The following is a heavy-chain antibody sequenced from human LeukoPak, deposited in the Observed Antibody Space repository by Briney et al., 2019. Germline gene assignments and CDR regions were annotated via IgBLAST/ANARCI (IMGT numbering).Heavy chain of an antibody. CDR2: INYSRSS. Sequence: SETLSLTCTVSRGSISSSSYFWGWIRQPPGKGLEWIGTINYSRSSYYNPSLRSRVTISLDTSKNQFSLKLSSVTAADTAMYYCAREKIGTGTILGKDYYYMDVWGKGTTVTISS. CDR3: AREKIGTGTILGKDYYYMDV. J-gene: IGHJ6*03. V-gene: IGHV4-39*07. D-gene: IGHD1-1*01. CDR1: RGSISSSSYF.